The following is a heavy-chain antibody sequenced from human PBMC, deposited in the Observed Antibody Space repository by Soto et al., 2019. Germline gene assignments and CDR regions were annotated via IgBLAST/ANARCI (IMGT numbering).Heavy chain of an antibody. CDR3: ARGAYGDLNWFDP. V-gene: IGHV4-31*03. CDR1: GGSISSGGYY. CDR2: IYYSGST. Sequence: QVQLQESGPGLVKPSQTLSLTCTVSGGSISSGGYYWSWIRQHPGKGLEWIGYIYYSGSTYYNPSLRSRVTISVDTSKNQFSLKLSSVTAADTAVYYCARGAYGDLNWFDPWGQGTLVTVSS. J-gene: IGHJ5*02. D-gene: IGHD4-17*01.